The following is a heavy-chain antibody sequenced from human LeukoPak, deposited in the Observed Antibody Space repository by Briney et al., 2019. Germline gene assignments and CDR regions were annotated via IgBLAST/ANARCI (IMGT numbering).Heavy chain of an antibody. D-gene: IGHD6-19*01. V-gene: IGHV3-30*02. Sequence: GGSLRLSCAASGFTFSSYGMHWVRQAPGKGLEWVAFIRYDGSNKYYADSVKGRFTISRDNSKNTLYLQMNSLRAEDTAVYYCAKDRVAVAGNDYFDYWGQGTLVTVSS. CDR1: GFTFSSYG. CDR2: IRYDGSNK. J-gene: IGHJ4*02. CDR3: AKDRVAVAGNDYFDY.